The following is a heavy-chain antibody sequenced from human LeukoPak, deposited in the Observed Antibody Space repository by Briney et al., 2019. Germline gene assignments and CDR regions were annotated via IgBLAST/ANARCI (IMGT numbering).Heavy chain of an antibody. CDR2: ISYGGST. CDR3: ARHDSSWSQSWFDP. Sequence: PSETLSLTCTVSGGSISSSSYSWGWIRQPPGKGLEWIGIISYGGSTHYNPSLKSRVYISVDTSKNHFSLKLSSVTAADTAAYYCARHDSSWSQSWFDPWGQGTLVTVSS. CDR1: GGSISSSSYS. J-gene: IGHJ5*02. V-gene: IGHV4-39*01. D-gene: IGHD6-13*01.